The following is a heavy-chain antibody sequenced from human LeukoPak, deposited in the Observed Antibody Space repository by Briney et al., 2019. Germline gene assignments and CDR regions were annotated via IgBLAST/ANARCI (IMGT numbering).Heavy chain of an antibody. CDR1: GYTFTGYY. CDR2: INPNSGGT. Sequence: ASVKVSCKASGYTFTGYYMHWVRQAPGQGLEWMGWINPNSGGTDYAQKFQGRVTMTGDTSISTAYMELSRLRSDDTAVYYCARDYCSSTSCPVGDYWGQGTLVTVSS. CDR3: ARDYCSSTSCPVGDY. D-gene: IGHD2-2*01. V-gene: IGHV1-2*02. J-gene: IGHJ4*02.